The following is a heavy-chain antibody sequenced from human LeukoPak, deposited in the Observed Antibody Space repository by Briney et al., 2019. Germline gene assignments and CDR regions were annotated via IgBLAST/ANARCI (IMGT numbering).Heavy chain of an antibody. CDR1: GGSISSYY. D-gene: IGHD1-26*01. J-gene: IGHJ4*02. CDR2: IYYSGST. V-gene: IGHV4-59*01. CDR3: ARDVGGIGDFDY. Sequence: RPSETLSLTCSVSGGSISSYYWSWIRQPPGKGLEWIGYIYYSGSTNYNPSLKSRVTISVDTSKNQFSLKLSSVTAADTAVYYCARDVGGIGDFDYWGQGTLVTVSS.